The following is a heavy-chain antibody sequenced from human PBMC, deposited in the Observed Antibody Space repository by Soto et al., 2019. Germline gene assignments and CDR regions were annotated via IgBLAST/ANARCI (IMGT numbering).Heavy chain of an antibody. CDR3: ARDDDSSGYYSFDI. V-gene: IGHV3-21*01. J-gene: IGHJ3*02. D-gene: IGHD3-22*01. CDR1: GFTFSSYS. CDR2: ISGNSNYM. Sequence: GGSLRLSCAASGFTFSSYSMNWVRQAPGKGLEWVSSISGNSNYMYYADSVKGRFTISRDNAKNSLYLQMNSLRAEDTAVYYCARDDDSSGYYSFDIWGQGTMVTVSS.